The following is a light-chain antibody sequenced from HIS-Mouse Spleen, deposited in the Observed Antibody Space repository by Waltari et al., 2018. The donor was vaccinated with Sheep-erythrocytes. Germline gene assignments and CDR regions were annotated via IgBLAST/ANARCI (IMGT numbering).Light chain of an antibody. Sequence: EIVLTQFPATLPLSPGERATLSCRASQSVSSYLAWYQQKPGQAPRLLIYDASNRATGIPARFSGSGSGTDFTLTISSLEPEDFAVYYCQQRSNWYTFGQGTKLEIK. CDR2: DAS. J-gene: IGKJ2*01. V-gene: IGKV3-11*01. CDR3: QQRSNWYT. CDR1: QSVSSY.